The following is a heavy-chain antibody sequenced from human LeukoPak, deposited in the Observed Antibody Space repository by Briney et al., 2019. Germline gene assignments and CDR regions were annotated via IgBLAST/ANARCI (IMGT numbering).Heavy chain of an antibody. Sequence: GGSLRLSCATSGFTFSRYWMHWVRQVPGKGLVRVSRISSDGGTTNYADSVKGRFTISRDNAKNTLYLQMNSLRAEDTAVYYCTSDTVDTAVGIDYWGQGTLVTVSS. D-gene: IGHD5-18*01. V-gene: IGHV3-74*01. J-gene: IGHJ4*02. CDR3: TSDTVDTAVGIDY. CDR1: GFTFSRYW. CDR2: ISSDGGTT.